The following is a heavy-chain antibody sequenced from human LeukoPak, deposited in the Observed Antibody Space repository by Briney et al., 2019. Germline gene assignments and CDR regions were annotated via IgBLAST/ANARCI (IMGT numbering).Heavy chain of an antibody. J-gene: IGHJ6*02. V-gene: IGHV4-39*07. CDR2: VYFSGSA. Sequence: KPSDTLSLTCSVSGSPISSSTNYWGWIRQPPGKGPEWMGSVYFSGSAYYNPSLKSRVTISIDTSKNQFFLKLTSLTAADTAVYYCARETSAAGTYVFRKYNGMDVWGPGTTVIVS. CDR1: GSPISSSTNY. D-gene: IGHD6-13*01. CDR3: ARETSAAGTYVFRKYNGMDV.